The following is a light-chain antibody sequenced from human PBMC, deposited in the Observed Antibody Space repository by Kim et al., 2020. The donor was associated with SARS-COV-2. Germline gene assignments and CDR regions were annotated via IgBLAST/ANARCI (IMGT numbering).Light chain of an antibody. CDR1: QDISNY. J-gene: IGKJ4*01. CDR3: QQYDNLLALT. V-gene: IGKV1-33*01. Sequence: DIQMTQSPSSLSASVGDRVTITRQASQDISNYLNWYQQKPGKAPKLLIYDASNLETGVPSRFSGSGSGTDFTFTISSLQPEDIATYYCQQYDNLLALTFGGGAKEDIK. CDR2: DAS.